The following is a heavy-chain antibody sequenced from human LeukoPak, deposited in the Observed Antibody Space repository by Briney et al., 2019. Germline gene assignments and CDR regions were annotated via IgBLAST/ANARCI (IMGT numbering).Heavy chain of an antibody. CDR3: ARLLRYFDWIDSYYFDY. CDR2: ISAYNGNT. V-gene: IGHV1-18*01. CDR1: GYTFTSYG. J-gene: IGHJ4*02. Sequence: GASVKVSCKASGYTFTSYGISWVRQAPGQGLEWMGWISAYNGNTNYAQKPQGRVTMTTDTSTSTAYMELRSLRSDDTAVYYCARLLRYFDWIDSYYFDYWGQGTLVTVSS. D-gene: IGHD3-9*01.